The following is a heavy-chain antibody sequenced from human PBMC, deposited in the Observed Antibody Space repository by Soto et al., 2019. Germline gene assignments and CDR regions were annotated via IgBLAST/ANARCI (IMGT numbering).Heavy chain of an antibody. CDR1: GFTFSSYG. V-gene: IGHV3-30*18. J-gene: IGHJ4*02. CDR2: ISSDGSIQ. Sequence: QVQLVESGGGVVQPGRSLRLSCAASGFTFSSYGMHWVRQAPGEGLEWVVVISSDGSIQYYTDSAKGRFTISRDNSKSTLYLQMNSLRAEDTAVYYCAKEIRAYSSSWSFDYWGQGTLVTVSS. D-gene: IGHD6-13*01. CDR3: AKEIRAYSSSWSFDY.